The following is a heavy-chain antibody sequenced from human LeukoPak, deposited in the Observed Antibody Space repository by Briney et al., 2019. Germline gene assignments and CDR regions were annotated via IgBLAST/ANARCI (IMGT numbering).Heavy chain of an antibody. Sequence: SETLSLTCAVSGYPISSGYYWGWIRPPPGKGLEWIGSIYHSGSTYYNPSLKSRVTISVDTSKNQFSLKLSSVTAADTAVYYCATSDYGSGSHDYWGQGTLVTVSS. CDR1: GYPISSGYY. CDR2: IYHSGST. D-gene: IGHD3-10*01. V-gene: IGHV4-38-2*01. CDR3: ATSDYGSGSHDY. J-gene: IGHJ4*02.